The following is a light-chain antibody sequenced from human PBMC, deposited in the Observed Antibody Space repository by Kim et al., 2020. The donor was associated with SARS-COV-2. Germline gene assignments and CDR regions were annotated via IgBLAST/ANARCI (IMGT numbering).Light chain of an antibody. V-gene: IGLV2-14*03. CDR1: SSDVGGYNY. CDR2: DVT. J-gene: IGLJ1*01. CDR3: CSFIGTRTYV. Sequence: QSALTQPASVSGSPGQSITISCTGTSSDVGGYNYVSWYQQHTGEVPKLMIYDVTKRPSGVSNRFSGSKSGNTASLTISGLQTEDEADYYCCSFIGTRTYVFGAGTKV.